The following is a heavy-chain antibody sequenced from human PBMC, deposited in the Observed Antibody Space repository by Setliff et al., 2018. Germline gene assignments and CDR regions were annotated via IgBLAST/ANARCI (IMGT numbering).Heavy chain of an antibody. CDR3: LRDRPYSNSPEDAFDI. V-gene: IGHV1-18*01. D-gene: IGHD6-6*01. Sequence: ASVKVSCKTSGYTFTNYGITWVRQAPGQGLEWMGWINNYNTNTNYAQKLQGRVAMTTDTSTSTAYMELGSLTSDDTAVYYCLRDRPYSNSPEDAFDIWGQGTTVTVSS. J-gene: IGHJ3*02. CDR2: INNYNTNT. CDR1: GYTFTNYG.